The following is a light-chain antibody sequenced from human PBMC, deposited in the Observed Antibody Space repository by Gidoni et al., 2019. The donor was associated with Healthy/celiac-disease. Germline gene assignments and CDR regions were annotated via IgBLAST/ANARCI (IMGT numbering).Light chain of an antibody. V-gene: IGKV3-11*01. CDR1: QSVSSY. Sequence: EMVLTQPPATLPLSPGERATLSCRASQSVSSYLAWYQQKPGQAPRLLIYDASNRATGIPARFSGSGSGTDFTLTISSLEPEDFAVYYCQQRSNWRFTFGPGTKVDIK. CDR2: DAS. J-gene: IGKJ3*01. CDR3: QQRSNWRFT.